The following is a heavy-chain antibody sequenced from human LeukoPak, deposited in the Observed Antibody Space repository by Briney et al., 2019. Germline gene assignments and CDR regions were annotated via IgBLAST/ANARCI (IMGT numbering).Heavy chain of an antibody. CDR3: ARESGSGSRGFDY. CDR2: IYTGGGT. V-gene: IGHV3-66*01. J-gene: IGHJ4*02. CDR1: GFTVNSNY. D-gene: IGHD3-10*01. Sequence: GGSLRLSCAASGFTVNSNYMNWVRQAPGKGLEWVSVIYTGGGTYYADSVKGRFTISRDNSKGTLYLQMNSLRAEDTAVYYCARESGSGSRGFDYWGQGTLVTVSS.